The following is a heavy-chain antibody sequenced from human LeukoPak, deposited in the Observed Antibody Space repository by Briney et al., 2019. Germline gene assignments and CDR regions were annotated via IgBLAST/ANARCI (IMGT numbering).Heavy chain of an antibody. J-gene: IGHJ6*02. CDR2: IHTSETT. Sequence: SETLSLTCTVSGGSISSGNYYWSWIRQPDGKGLEGIGRIHTSETTNYNPSLKSRVTISLDRSKTQFSLRLSSVTAADTAVYYWARLGKVRIFRRYYYYGMDVWGQGTTVTVSS. D-gene: IGHD3-3*01. V-gene: IGHV4-61*02. CDR1: GGSISSGNYY. CDR3: ARLGKVRIFRRYYYYGMDV.